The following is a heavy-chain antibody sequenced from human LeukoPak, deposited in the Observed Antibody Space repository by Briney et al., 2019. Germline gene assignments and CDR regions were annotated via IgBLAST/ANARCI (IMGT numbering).Heavy chain of an antibody. J-gene: IGHJ4*02. CDR3: GKTTVGYSSGQKPAWPVDY. D-gene: IGHD5-18*01. CDR2: IFGSGGSP. CDR1: GFTFGSHA. Sequence: GGSLRLSCEASGFTFGSHAMYWVRQAPGKGLEWVAGIFGSGGSPHYADPVKGRFTISRDISRNTVYLQINSLRAEDTAVYYCGKTTVGYSSGQKPAWPVDYWGQGTLVTVSS. V-gene: IGHV3-23*01.